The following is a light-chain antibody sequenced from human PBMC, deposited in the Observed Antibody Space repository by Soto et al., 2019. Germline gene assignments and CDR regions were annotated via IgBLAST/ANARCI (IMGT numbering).Light chain of an antibody. CDR2: DAS. Sequence: DIQMNQSPYTLSASVGDRVHITCRASQSISSLLACYQQKPGKAPKLLIYDASSLERGVPSRFSGSGTGTEFTLTISSLQPDYFATYYCQQYNSYWTFGQGTKVDI. V-gene: IGKV1-5*01. J-gene: IGKJ1*01. CDR1: QSISSL. CDR3: QQYNSYWT.